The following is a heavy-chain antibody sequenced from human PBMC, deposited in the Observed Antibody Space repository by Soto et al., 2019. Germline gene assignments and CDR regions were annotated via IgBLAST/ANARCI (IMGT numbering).Heavy chain of an antibody. CDR2: ISSSSSYT. CDR1: GFTFSDYY. Sequence: QVQLVESGGGVVQPGGSLRLSCAASGFTFSDYYMSWIRQAPGKGLEWVSYISSSSSYTNYADSVKGRFTISRDNAKNSLYLQMNSLRAEDTAVYYCARKSITGTNFDYWGQGTLVTVSS. D-gene: IGHD1-20*01. CDR3: ARKSITGTNFDY. V-gene: IGHV3-11*06. J-gene: IGHJ4*02.